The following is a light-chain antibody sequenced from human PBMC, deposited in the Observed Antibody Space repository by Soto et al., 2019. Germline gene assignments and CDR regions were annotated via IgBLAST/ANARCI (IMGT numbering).Light chain of an antibody. CDR1: SSDVGAYNY. CDR2: DVS. Sequence: QSALTQPASVSGSPGQSITISCTGTSSDVGAYNYVSWYQQHPGKAPKLIIYDVSNRPSGVSNRFSGSKSGNTASLTISGLQAEDEADFYCSSYTTIPTLVFGGGTNVTVL. J-gene: IGLJ2*01. CDR3: SSYTTIPTLV. V-gene: IGLV2-14*01.